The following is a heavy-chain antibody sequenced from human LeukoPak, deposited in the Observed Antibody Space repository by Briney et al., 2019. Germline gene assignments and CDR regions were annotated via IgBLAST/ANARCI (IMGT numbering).Heavy chain of an antibody. CDR3: MPSRGY. V-gene: IGHV3-7*01. CDR2: ISPDGSGK. Sequence: GGSLRLSCAASGFTLRSYTMNWARQAPGRGLEWVANISPDGSGKYVASVKGRFTISRDNANNLMYLQMYSLRVEDTAVYYCMPSRGYWGQGTQVTVSS. D-gene: IGHD2-2*01. J-gene: IGHJ4*02. CDR1: GFTLRSYT.